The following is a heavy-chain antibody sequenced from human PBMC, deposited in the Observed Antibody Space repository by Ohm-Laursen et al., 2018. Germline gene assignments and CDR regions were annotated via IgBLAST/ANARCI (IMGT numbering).Heavy chain of an antibody. CDR3: ARGRPDSSGYYRPYYFDY. V-gene: IGHV1-69*13. Sequence: ASVKVSCKASGGTFSSYAISWVRQAPGQGLEWMGGIIPIFGTANYAQKFQGRVTITADESTSTAYMELSSLRSEDTAVYYCARGRPDSSGYYRPYYFDYWGQGTLVTVSS. J-gene: IGHJ4*02. D-gene: IGHD3-22*01. CDR1: GGTFSSYA. CDR2: IIPIFGTA.